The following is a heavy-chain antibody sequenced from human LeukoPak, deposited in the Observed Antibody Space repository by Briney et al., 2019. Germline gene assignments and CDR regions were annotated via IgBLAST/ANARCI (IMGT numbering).Heavy chain of an antibody. J-gene: IGHJ4*02. CDR2: ISNSGSTI. Sequence: GGSLRLSCAASGFTFSSYEMNWVRQAPGKGLEWVSYISNSGSTIYYADSVKGLFTISRDNAKNSLYLQMKSLRVEDTAVYYCAREKPELDYWGQGTLVTVSS. CDR3: AREKPELDY. CDR1: GFTFSSYE. V-gene: IGHV3-48*03.